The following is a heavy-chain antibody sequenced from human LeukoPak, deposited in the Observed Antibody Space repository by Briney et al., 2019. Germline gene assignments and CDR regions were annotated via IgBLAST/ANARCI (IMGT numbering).Heavy chain of an antibody. CDR1: GGSLSSSSAY. V-gene: IGHV4-39*01. J-gene: IGHJ4*02. Sequence: SETLSLTCTVSGGSLSSSSAYWGSIRQPPGKGLEWLGSIYYSGSTYYNPSLKSRVTISVDTSKNQFSMKMSCVTAADTAVYYCASFAWSSSGRSFDYWGQGTLVTVSS. D-gene: IGHD6-19*01. CDR3: ASFAWSSSGRSFDY. CDR2: IYYSGST.